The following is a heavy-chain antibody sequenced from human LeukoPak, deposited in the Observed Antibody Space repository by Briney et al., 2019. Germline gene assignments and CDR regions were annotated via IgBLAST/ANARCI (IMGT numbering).Heavy chain of an antibody. D-gene: IGHD3-9*01. CDR3: ASAPYDILTGYYSGWFDP. Sequence: GGSLRLSCAASGFTFSSYSMNWVRQAPGKGLEWVSSISSSSSYIYYADSVKGRFTISRDNAKNSLYLQMNSLRAEDTAVYYCASAPYDILTGYYSGWFDPWGQGTPVTVSS. CDR1: GFTFSSYS. CDR2: ISSSSSYI. J-gene: IGHJ5*02. V-gene: IGHV3-21*01.